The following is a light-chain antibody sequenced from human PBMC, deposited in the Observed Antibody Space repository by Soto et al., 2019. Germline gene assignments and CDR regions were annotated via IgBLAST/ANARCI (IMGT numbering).Light chain of an antibody. CDR2: GAS. CDR1: QSVASNY. V-gene: IGKV3-20*01. J-gene: IGKJ1*01. Sequence: ATLSCRASQSVASNYLAWYQQKPGQAPRLLIYGASSRATGVPDRFSGSGSGTDFTLTIRRLEPEDFAVYYCQQYGSSPWTFGQGTKVDIK. CDR3: QQYGSSPWT.